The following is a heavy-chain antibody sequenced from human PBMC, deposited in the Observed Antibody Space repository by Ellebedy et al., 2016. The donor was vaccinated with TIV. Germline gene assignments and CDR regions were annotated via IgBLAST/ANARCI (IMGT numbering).Heavy chain of an antibody. V-gene: IGHV3-53*01. CDR3: ARRSAEY. CDR2: IYSGGTT. Sequence: PGGSLRLSCAASGLTVSSNYMSWVRQAPGKGLEWVSVIYSGGTTKYADAVKGRFTISRDISKNTVYLQMNSLSAEDTAVYYCARRSAEYWGQGTLVTVSS. CDR1: GLTVSSNY. J-gene: IGHJ4*02.